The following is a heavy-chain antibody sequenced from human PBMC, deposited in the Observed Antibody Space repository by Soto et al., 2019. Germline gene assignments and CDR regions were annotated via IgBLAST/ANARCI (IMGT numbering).Heavy chain of an antibody. Sequence: QVQLVESGGGVVQPGRSLRLSCAASGFTLSSYGIHWVRQAPGKGLEWVAVMWYDGSNKYYADSVKGRFTLSRDNSNTXPHLQMNSLRAEDTAVYYCARDQTLAVAHFYYGLDVWGQGTTVTFSS. V-gene: IGHV3-33*01. CDR1: GFTLSSYG. J-gene: IGHJ6*02. CDR2: MWYDGSNK. D-gene: IGHD6-19*01. CDR3: ARDQTLAVAHFYYGLDV.